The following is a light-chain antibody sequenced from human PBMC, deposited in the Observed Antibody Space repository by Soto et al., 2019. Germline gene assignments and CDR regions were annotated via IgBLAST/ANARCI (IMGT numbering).Light chain of an antibody. J-gene: IGLJ1*01. Sequence: QSVLFQPPSASGTPGQTVTISCSGSTSNIGKNSVSWYQQLPGAAPKLLIYSNTQRPLGVPVRFSGSKSGTSASLAISGLQSEDEADYYCAVWDDSLYVFGIGTKLTVL. CDR2: SNT. V-gene: IGLV1-44*01. CDR1: TSNIGKNS. CDR3: AVWDDSLYV.